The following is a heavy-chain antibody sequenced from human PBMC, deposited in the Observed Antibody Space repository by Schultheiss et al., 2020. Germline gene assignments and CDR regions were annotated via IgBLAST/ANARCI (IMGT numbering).Heavy chain of an antibody. CDR1: GGSFSGYY. V-gene: IGHV4-59*01. D-gene: IGHD3-22*01. CDR2: IYYSGST. Sequence: SQTLSLTCAVYGGSFSGYYWSWIRQPPGKGLEWIGYIYYSGSTNYNPSLKSRVTISVDTSKNQFSLKLSSVTAADTAVYYCAAYYYYDSSARWFDPWGQGTLVTVSS. J-gene: IGHJ5*02. CDR3: AAYYYYDSSARWFDP.